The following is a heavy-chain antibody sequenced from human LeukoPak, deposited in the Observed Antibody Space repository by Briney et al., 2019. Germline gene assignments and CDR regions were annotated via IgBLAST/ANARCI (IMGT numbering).Heavy chain of an antibody. Sequence: GESLKISCKGSGYSFTSYWIGWVRQMPGKGLEWMGIIYPGDSDTRYSPSFQGQVTISADKSISTAYLQWSSLKASDTAMYYCARVKKLGGSGSYYNRPFDYWGQGTLVTVSS. CDR1: GYSFTSYW. D-gene: IGHD3-10*01. CDR3: ARVKKLGGSGSYYNRPFDY. CDR2: IYPGDSDT. V-gene: IGHV5-51*01. J-gene: IGHJ4*02.